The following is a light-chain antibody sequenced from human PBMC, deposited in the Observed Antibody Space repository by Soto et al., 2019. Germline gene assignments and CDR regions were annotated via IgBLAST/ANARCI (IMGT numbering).Light chain of an antibody. CDR2: DAS. CDR3: QQYISYWT. Sequence: DIKMTQSLSTLSASVGDRVTITCRASQSISSWLAWYQQKPGKAPKLLIYDASSLESGVPSRFSGRGSGTEFTLTISSLQPDDFATYYCQQYISYWTFGQGTKVDI. CDR1: QSISSW. J-gene: IGKJ1*01. V-gene: IGKV1-5*01.